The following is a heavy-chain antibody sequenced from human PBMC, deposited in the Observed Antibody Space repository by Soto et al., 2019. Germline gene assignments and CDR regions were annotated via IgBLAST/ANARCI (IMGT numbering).Heavy chain of an antibody. CDR1: GFTFSSYW. J-gene: IGHJ5*02. Sequence: GGSLRLSCAASGFTFSSYWMHWVRQAPGKGLVWVSRINSDGSSTSYADSVKGRFTISRDNAKNTLYLQMKSLRAEDTAVYYCARDGGIVGARGFDPWGHGTLVTVSS. CDR2: INSDGSST. D-gene: IGHD1-26*01. CDR3: ARDGGIVGARGFDP. V-gene: IGHV3-74*01.